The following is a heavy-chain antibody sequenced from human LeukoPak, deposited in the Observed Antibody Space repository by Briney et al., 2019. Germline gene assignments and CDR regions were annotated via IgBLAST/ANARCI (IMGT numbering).Heavy chain of an antibody. CDR1: GFTFDDYA. CDR2: ISWNSGSI. J-gene: IGHJ4*02. CDR3: AKDISGYFDY. V-gene: IGHV3-9*01. D-gene: IGHD2-15*01. Sequence: GRSLRLSCAASGFTFDDYAMHWVRQAPGKGLEWVSGISWNSGSIGYADSVKGRFTISRDNAKNSLYLQMNSLRAEDTALYYCAKDISGYFDYWAREPWPPSPQ.